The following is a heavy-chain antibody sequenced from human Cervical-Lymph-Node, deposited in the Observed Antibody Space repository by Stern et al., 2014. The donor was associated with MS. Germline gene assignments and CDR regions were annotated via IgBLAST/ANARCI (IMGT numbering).Heavy chain of an antibody. CDR1: GDIFSTYS. J-gene: IGHJ6*02. D-gene: IGHD3-10*01. Sequence: VQLVESGAEVKKPGSSVKVSCKASGDIFSTYSITWVRQAPVQGLEWMGRIIPMFGIANYAQKFQGRLTITADTSTSTAYMELSSLRSEDTAVFYCARDLPSAGYGMDVWGQGTTVTVSS. CDR2: IIPMFGIA. CDR3: ARDLPSAGYGMDV. V-gene: IGHV1-69*09.